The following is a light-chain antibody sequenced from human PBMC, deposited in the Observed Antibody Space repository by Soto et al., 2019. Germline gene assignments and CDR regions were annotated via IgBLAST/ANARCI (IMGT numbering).Light chain of an antibody. CDR1: QSINKW. V-gene: IGKV1-5*03. CDR3: QHYSGDRAT. CDR2: EVS. J-gene: IGKJ1*01. Sequence: MTQSPATLSASVGDRVTISCRASQSINKWLAWYQHKPGKGPNLLIYEVSTLHTGVPSRFSGSGSGTEFTLTISSLRPDDFATYYCQHYSGDRATFGQGTKVDI.